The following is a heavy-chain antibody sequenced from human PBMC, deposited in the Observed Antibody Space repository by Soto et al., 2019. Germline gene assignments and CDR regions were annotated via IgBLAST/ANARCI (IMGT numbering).Heavy chain of an antibody. D-gene: IGHD4-17*01. CDR2: IYWDDDK. V-gene: IGHV2-5*02. CDR3: ARTKGSTVTYYFDY. Sequence: QITLKESGPTLVKPTQTLTLTCTFSGFSLSTSKVGVGRIRQPPGKALEWLVFIYWDDDKRYSPSLKSRLTITKDTSKNQVVLTMTNMDPVDTATYYCARTKGSTVTYYFDYWGQGTLVTVSS. J-gene: IGHJ4*02. CDR1: GFSLSTSKVG.